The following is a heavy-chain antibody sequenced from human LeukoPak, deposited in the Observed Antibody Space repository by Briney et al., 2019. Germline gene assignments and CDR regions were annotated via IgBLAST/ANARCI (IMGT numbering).Heavy chain of an antibody. CDR3: ARVLRFLEWQEDYYMDV. V-gene: IGHV5-51*01. Sequence: GESLKISCKGSGYRFTNDWIGWVRQMPGKGLEWMGIIHPGDSDSRYSPAFRGLVTISVDKSISTVYLQWSSLKASDTAMYYCARVLRFLEWQEDYYMDVWGKGTTVTVSS. J-gene: IGHJ6*03. CDR2: IHPGDSDS. D-gene: IGHD3-3*01. CDR1: GYRFTNDW.